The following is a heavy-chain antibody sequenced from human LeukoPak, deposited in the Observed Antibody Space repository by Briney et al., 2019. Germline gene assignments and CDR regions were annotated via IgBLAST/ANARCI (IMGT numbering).Heavy chain of an antibody. V-gene: IGHV3-9*03. CDR2: ISWNSGSI. D-gene: IGHD1-1*01. Sequence: GGSLRLSCAASGFTFDDYAMHWVRQAPGKGLEWVSGISWNSGSIGYADSVKGRFTISRDNAKNSLYLQMNSLRAEDMALYYCAKLEEGAFDIWGQGTMVTVSS. CDR3: AKLEEGAFDI. CDR1: GFTFDDYA. J-gene: IGHJ3*02.